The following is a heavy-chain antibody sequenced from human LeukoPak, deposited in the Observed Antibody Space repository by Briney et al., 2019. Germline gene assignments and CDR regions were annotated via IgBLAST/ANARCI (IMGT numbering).Heavy chain of an antibody. J-gene: IGHJ5*02. D-gene: IGHD3-9*01. V-gene: IGHV4-39*01. CDR3: ARRKYYDILTGLIGWFDP. CDR1: GGSISSSSYY. CDR2: IYYSGST. Sequence: PSETLSLTCTVSGGSISSSSYYWSWIRQPPGKGLEWIGSIYYSGSTYYNPSLKSRVTISVDTSKNQFSLKLSSVTAADTAVYYCARRKYYDILTGLIGWFDPWGQGTLVTVSS.